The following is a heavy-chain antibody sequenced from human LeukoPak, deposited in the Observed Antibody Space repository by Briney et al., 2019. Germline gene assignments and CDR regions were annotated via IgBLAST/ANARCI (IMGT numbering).Heavy chain of an antibody. J-gene: IGHJ4*02. V-gene: IGHV4-39*07. CDR2: ISYSGST. CDR1: VGPIRSGSYN. CDR3: ARTARGPTTFDY. Sequence: SETLSLTCTVSVGPIRSGSYNWGGFRRPPGKGREWIGNISYSGSTSYNPSLKSRVTISVDTSKNQFSLKLSSVTAADTAVYYCARTARGPTTFDYWGQGTLVTVSS. D-gene: IGHD6-6*01.